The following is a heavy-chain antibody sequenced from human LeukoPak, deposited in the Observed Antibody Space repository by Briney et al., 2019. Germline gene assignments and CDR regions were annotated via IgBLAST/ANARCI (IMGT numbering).Heavy chain of an antibody. CDR3: AREVTGGPFDY. J-gene: IGHJ4*02. Sequence: GGSLRLSCAASGFTVSSNYMSWVRQAPGKGLEWVAVIWYDGSNKYYADSVKGRFTISRDNSKNTLYLQMNSLRAEDTAVYYCAREVTGGPFDYWGQGTLVTVSS. CDR2: IWYDGSNK. V-gene: IGHV3-33*08. CDR1: GFTVSSNY. D-gene: IGHD2-8*02.